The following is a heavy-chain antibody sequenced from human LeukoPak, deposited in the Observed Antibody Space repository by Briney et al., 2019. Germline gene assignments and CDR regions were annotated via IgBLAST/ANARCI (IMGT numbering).Heavy chain of an antibody. D-gene: IGHD3-10*01. J-gene: IGHJ3*02. V-gene: IGHV3-23*01. CDR2: ISGSGGNT. CDR3: AKVERTGYGSGSYLPYAFNI. Sequence: GGSLRLSCAASGFTFSSYGMSWVRQAPGKGLEWVSAISGSGGNTYYADSVKGRFTISRDNSKNTLYLQMYSLRAEDTAVYYCAKVERTGYGSGSYLPYAFNIWGQGTMVTVSS. CDR1: GFTFSSYG.